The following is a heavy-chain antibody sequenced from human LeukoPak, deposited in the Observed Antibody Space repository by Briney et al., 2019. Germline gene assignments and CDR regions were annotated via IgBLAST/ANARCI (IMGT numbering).Heavy chain of an antibody. D-gene: IGHD5-18*01. CDR2: ISYDGSNK. V-gene: IGHV3-30*04. J-gene: IGHJ4*02. CDR1: GFTFSSYA. CDR3: AKDTSGYSFGYASGYFDY. Sequence: PGGSLRLSCAASGFTFSSYAMHWVRQAPGRGLEWVAIISYDGSNKYYGDSVKGRFTISRDNSKNTLYLHMNSLRAEDTAVYYCAKDTSGYSFGYASGYFDYWGQGSLVTVSS.